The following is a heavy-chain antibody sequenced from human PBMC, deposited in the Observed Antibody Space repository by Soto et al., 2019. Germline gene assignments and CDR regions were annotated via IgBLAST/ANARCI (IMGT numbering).Heavy chain of an antibody. CDR3: ARDRGYTYGFDF. V-gene: IGHV3-48*02. CDR1: GPTFTSYS. Sequence: AGGSLRLSCAASGPTFTSYSMNWVRQAPGKGLEWVSFISSSSSTIYYADSVKGRFTISRDNAKNSLYLQMNSLRDEDTAVYYCARDRGYTYGFDFWGQGALVTVSS. CDR2: ISSSSSTI. J-gene: IGHJ4*02. D-gene: IGHD5-18*01.